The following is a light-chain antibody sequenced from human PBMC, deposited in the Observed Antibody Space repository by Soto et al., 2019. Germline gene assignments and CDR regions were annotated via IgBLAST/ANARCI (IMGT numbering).Light chain of an antibody. J-gene: IGKJ3*01. CDR2: DAS. CDR1: QSVSSSY. V-gene: IGKV3-20*01. Sequence: EIVLTQSPGTLSLSPGERATLSCRASQSVSSSYLAWYQQKPGQARRLLIYDASRATGIPDRFSGSGSGTDFTLTSTRLEPEDFSVYYCQHYGTSALFGPGTKVDI. CDR3: QHYGTSAL.